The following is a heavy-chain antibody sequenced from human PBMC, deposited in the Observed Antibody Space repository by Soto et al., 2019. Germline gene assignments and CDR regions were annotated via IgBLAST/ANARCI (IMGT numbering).Heavy chain of an antibody. J-gene: IGHJ4*02. V-gene: IGHV4-31*03. CDR1: GASISSGGYY. CDR3: ARGVIH. D-gene: IGHD3-16*02. Sequence: QVQLQESGPGLVKPSQTLSLTCTVSGASISSGGYYWSWIRQHPGKGLEWIGYIYYSGITSYKPSLKCRVTTSVDTSNNQFSLTLNSVTAADTAVYYCARGVIHWGQGTLVAVSS. CDR2: IYYSGIT.